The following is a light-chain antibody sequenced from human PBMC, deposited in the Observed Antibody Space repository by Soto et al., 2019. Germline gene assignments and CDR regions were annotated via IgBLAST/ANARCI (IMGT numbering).Light chain of an antibody. J-gene: IGKJ4*01. CDR2: AAS. V-gene: IGKV1-9*01. Sequence: YVSWYQQHPGKAPTLLIYAASTLQSGVPSRFSGSGFGTDFTLTISSLQAEDFASYYCQQLRSYPSTFGGGTKVDIK. CDR1: Y. CDR3: QQLRSYPST.